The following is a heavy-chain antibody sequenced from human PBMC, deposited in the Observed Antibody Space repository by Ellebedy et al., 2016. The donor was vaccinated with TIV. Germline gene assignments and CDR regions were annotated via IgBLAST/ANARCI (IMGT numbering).Heavy chain of an antibody. D-gene: IGHD2-15*01. J-gene: IGHJ4*02. Sequence: PGGSLRLSCAASGFTFSSYSMNWVRQAPGKGLEWVSSISDRSTYTYYAASVKCRFTISRDNAKNSLYLQMDSLGADDTAIYYCARDHGRGIDYWGRGTQVTVSS. CDR2: ISDRSTYT. CDR1: GFTFSSYS. V-gene: IGHV3-21*04. CDR3: ARDHGRGIDY.